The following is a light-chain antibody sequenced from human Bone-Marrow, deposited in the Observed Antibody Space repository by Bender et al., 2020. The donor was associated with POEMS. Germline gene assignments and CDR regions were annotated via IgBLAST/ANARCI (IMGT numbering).Light chain of an antibody. Sequence: QSVLEQPPSVSGAPGQRVTISCTGSSSDVGGSKFVSWHQQHPGKAPKVILYDVTKRTSGVPDRFSGSKSGNTASLTISGLQAEDEATYYCSSYAGSNSLIFGGGTKLTVL. V-gene: IGLV2-11*01. J-gene: IGLJ2*01. CDR3: SSYAGSNSLI. CDR1: SSDVGGSKF. CDR2: DVT.